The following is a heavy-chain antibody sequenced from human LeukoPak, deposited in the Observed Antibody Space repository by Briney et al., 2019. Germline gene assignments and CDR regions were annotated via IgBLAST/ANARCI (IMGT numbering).Heavy chain of an antibody. Sequence: GGSLRLSCAASGFTFSSYGMHWVRQAPGKGLEWVAVLSYDGSNKYYADSVKGRFTVSRDNSKNTLYLEMNTMGPDDTAVYYCAKDWSYYGPQYFDYWGQGTLVTVSS. CDR3: AKDWSYYGPQYFDY. J-gene: IGHJ4*02. D-gene: IGHD3-10*01. CDR2: LSYDGSNK. CDR1: GFTFSSYG. V-gene: IGHV3-30*18.